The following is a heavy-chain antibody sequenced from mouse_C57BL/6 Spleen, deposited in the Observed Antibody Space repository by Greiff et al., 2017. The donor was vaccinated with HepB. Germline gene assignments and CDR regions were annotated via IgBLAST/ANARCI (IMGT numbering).Heavy chain of an antibody. CDR1: GYTFTSYW. CDR3: ARPPANWDVAWFAY. V-gene: IGHV1-72*01. Sequence: VQLQQSGAELVKPGASVKLSCKASGYTFTSYWMHWVKQRPGRGLEWIGRIDPNSGGTKYNEKFKSKATLTVDKPSSTAYMQLSSLTSKDSAVYYCARPPANWDVAWFAYWGQGTLVTVSA. D-gene: IGHD4-1*01. CDR2: IDPNSGGT. J-gene: IGHJ3*01.